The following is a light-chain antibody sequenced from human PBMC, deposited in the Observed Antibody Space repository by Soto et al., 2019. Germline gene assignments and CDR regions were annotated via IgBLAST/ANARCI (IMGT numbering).Light chain of an antibody. J-gene: IGLJ2*01. CDR1: SSDVGAYDY. Sequence: QSALTQAASVSGSPGQSITISCTGTSSDVGAYDYVTWYQQHPGKAPKVMIYKVSNRPSGVSNRFSGSKSGNTASLTISGLQAEDEADYYCSSYTTGSLVVFGGGTKLTV. CDR2: KVS. V-gene: IGLV2-14*01. CDR3: SSYTTGSLVV.